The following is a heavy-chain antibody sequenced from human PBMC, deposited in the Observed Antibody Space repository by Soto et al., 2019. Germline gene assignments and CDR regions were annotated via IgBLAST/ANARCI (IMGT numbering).Heavy chain of an antibody. J-gene: IGHJ4*02. Sequence: ASVKVSCKASGGTFSSYAISWVRQAPGQGLEWMGGIIPIFGTANYAQKFQGRVTITADESTSTAYMELSSLRSEDTAVYYCATEGWAYYDILTGSARGYYFDYWGQGTLVTVSS. V-gene: IGHV1-69*13. CDR2: IIPIFGTA. D-gene: IGHD3-9*01. CDR1: GGTFSSYA. CDR3: ATEGWAYYDILTGSARGYYFDY.